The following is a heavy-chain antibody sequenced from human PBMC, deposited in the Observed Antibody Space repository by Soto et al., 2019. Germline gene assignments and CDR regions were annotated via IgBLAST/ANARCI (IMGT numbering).Heavy chain of an antibody. CDR2: ISYDGSNT. CDR3: AKEGGLSGSYYISSSYYFDY. Sequence: QVQLVESGGGVVQPGRSLRLSCVASGFTFSSYGMHWVRQAPGKGLEWVAIISYDGSNTYYADSVKGRFTISRDNSKNTLYLQMTGRRAEDTSVYYCAKEGGLSGSYYISSSYYFDYWGQGTLVTVSS. J-gene: IGHJ4*02. V-gene: IGHV3-30*18. D-gene: IGHD1-26*01. CDR1: GFTFSSYG.